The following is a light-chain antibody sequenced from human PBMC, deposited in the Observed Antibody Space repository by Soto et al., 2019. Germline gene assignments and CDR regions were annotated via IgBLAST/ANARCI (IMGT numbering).Light chain of an antibody. J-gene: IGLJ1*01. CDR2: EVT. CDR3: SSYAGSDMGV. Sequence: QSVPTQPPSASGSPGQSLTISCTGTSSDVGGYNFVSWYQQHPGKAPKLFIYEVTQRPSGVPDRFSASKSGNTASLTVSGLQAEDEADYYCSSYAGSDMGVFGTGTKLTVL. V-gene: IGLV2-8*01. CDR1: SSDVGGYNF.